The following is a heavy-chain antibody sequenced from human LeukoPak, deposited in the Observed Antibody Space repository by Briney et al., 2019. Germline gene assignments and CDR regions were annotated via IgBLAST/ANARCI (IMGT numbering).Heavy chain of an antibody. CDR2: IGTAGDT. J-gene: IGHJ4*02. Sequence: PGGSLRLSCATSGFTFSSYDIQWVRQATGKGLEWVSSIGTAGDTYYAGSVKGRFTLSRENAKKPSYLQMNNLGAGDTAVYYCARGALGFDYWGQGTLVTVSS. CDR1: GFTFSSYD. V-gene: IGHV3-13*04. CDR3: ARGALGFDY.